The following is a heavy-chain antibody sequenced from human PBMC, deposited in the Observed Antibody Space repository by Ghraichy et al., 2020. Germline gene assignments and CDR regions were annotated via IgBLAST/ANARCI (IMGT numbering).Heavy chain of an antibody. Sequence: GGSLRLSCVGSGCTFSSYSMNWVRQSPGKGLEWVSYITSSSRTRSYADSVKGRFTISRDNAQNSLYLQMNSLRDEDTGVYYCARCSTVVSFFYYDGMDVWGQGTTVTVSS. CDR1: GCTFSSYS. V-gene: IGHV3-48*02. D-gene: IGHD4-23*01. CDR2: ITSSSRTR. CDR3: ARCSTVVSFFYYDGMDV. J-gene: IGHJ6*02.